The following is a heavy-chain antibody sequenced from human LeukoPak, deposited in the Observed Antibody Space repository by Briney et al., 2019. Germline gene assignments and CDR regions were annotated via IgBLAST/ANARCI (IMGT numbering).Heavy chain of an antibody. Sequence: GGSLRLSCAASGFTFSSYSMNWVRQAPGKGLEWVSYICSSSSTIYYADSVKSRFTISRDNAKNSLYLQMSSLRAEDTAVYYCARDLGYCSSTSCYRDWNWFDPWGQGTLVTVSS. V-gene: IGHV3-48*01. J-gene: IGHJ5*02. CDR2: ICSSSSTI. D-gene: IGHD2-2*02. CDR3: ARDLGYCSSTSCYRDWNWFDP. CDR1: GFTFSSYS.